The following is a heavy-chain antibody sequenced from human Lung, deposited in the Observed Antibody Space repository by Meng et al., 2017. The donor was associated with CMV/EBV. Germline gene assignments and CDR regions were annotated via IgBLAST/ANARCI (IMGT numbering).Heavy chain of an antibody. CDR2: ITASGGST. V-gene: IGHV3-23*01. Sequence: GEXXKISCAASGFTFSSSAMSWVRQAPGKGLEWVSAITASGGSTYHADSVKGRFTSSRDNSKKMLYLQLNSLRVEDTAVYYCAKAFRSSWYRGYYEFWGQGTXVTVSS. CDR1: GFTFSSSA. CDR3: AKAFRSSWYRGYYEF. J-gene: IGHJ4*02. D-gene: IGHD6-13*01.